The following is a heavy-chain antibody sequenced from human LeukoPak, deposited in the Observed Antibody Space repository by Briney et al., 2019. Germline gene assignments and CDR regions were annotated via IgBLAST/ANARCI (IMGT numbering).Heavy chain of an antibody. V-gene: IGHV3-21*01. J-gene: IGHJ4*02. CDR3: ARQSYPYYFDY. D-gene: IGHD1-26*01. CDR2: ISSGSSAI. Sequence: WESLRLSCEASGFTFTTYSMTWVRQAPGKGLEWVSIISSGSSAIFSADALKGRFTISRDDAKNLLYLDMNSLRAEDTAVYYCARQSYPYYFDYWGQGTLVTVSS. CDR1: GFTFTTYS.